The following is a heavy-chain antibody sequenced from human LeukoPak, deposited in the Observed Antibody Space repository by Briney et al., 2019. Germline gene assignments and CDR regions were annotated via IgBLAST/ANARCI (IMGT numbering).Heavy chain of an antibody. CDR1: GFTFSSYG. J-gene: IGHJ4*02. D-gene: IGHD6-19*01. CDR2: ISSSSSYI. V-gene: IGHV3-21*01. CDR3: ARGGSGWYRGDY. Sequence: PGGSLRPSCAASGFTFSSYGMSWVRQAPGKGLEWVSSISSSSSYIYYADSVKGRFTISRDNAKNSLYLQMNSLRAEDTAVYYCARGGSGWYRGDYWGQGTLVTVSS.